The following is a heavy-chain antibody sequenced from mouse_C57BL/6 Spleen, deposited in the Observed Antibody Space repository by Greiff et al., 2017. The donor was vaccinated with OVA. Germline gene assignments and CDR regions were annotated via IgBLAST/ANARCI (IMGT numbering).Heavy chain of an antibody. V-gene: IGHV3-1*01. Sequence: EVQLQQSGPGMVKPSQSLSLTCTVTGYSITSGYDWHWIRHFPGNKLEWMGYISYSGRTNYHPSLTSRISITHDTSKNHFFLTLNSVTTEDTATYYCARGGLGRPYLDYWGQGTTLTVSS. CDR2: ISYSGRT. CDR1: GYSITSGYD. D-gene: IGHD4-1*01. J-gene: IGHJ2*01. CDR3: ARGGLGRPYLDY.